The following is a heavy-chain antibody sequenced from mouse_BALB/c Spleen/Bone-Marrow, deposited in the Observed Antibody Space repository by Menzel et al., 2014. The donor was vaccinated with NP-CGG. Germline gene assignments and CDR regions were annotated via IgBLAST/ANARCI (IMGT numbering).Heavy chain of an antibody. CDR2: ISSGSSTI. D-gene: IGHD2-1*01. CDR1: GFTFSSFG. CDR3: ARCRGAYGNIRRGYAMDY. V-gene: IGHV5-17*02. J-gene: IGHJ4*01. Sequence: EVHLVESGGGLVQPGGSRRLSCAASGFTFSSFGMHWVRQAPEKGLEWVAYISSGSSTIYYADTGKGRFTISSDNPKNTLFLQMTSLRSEDTAMYCFARCRGAYGNIRRGYAMDYWGQGTSVTVSS.